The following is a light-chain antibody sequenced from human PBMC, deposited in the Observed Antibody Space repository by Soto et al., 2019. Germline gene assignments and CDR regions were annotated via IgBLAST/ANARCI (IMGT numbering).Light chain of an antibody. V-gene: IGLV2-14*01. CDR2: DVS. CDR1: SSDVGGYNY. J-gene: IGLJ2*01. Sequence: QSALTQPASVSGSPGQSITISCTGTSSDVGGYNYVSWYQQHPGKAPKLMIYDVSDRPSGVSNRFSGSKSGNTASLTISGLQAEYEAHYYCSSYTSSSHVVFGGGTKLTVL. CDR3: SSYTSSSHVV.